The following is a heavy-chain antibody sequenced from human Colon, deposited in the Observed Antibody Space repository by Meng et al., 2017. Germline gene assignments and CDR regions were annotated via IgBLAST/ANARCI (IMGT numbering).Heavy chain of an antibody. CDR2: IYSDGIS. D-gene: IGHD1-26*01. CDR1: GDYVSSNSYY. J-gene: IGHJ4*02. CDR3: ARDPLAVGPTDRGLDS. Sequence: QVQLQESGPRLVKPSQTLALTCTVPGDYVSSNSYYWTWIRQHPGTGLEWIGYIYSDGISHYTPSLKSRITMSIDTSKNQFSLQLTSVTAADTAIYSCARDPLAVGPTDRGLDSWGQGTLVTVSS. V-gene: IGHV4-31*03.